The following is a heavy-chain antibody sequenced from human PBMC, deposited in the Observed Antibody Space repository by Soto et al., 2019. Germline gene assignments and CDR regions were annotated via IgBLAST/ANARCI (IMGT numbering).Heavy chain of an antibody. CDR3: VTDPLRYFDWSS. CDR2: FDPQHGET. Sequence: ASVKVSCKVSGYVLAELSMHWVRQAPGKGLEWMGGFDPQHGETIYAQKFQGRVTMTEDTSTDTAYMELSSLRSDDTAVYYCVTDPLRYFDWSSWGQGTMVTVSS. J-gene: IGHJ3*01. CDR1: GYVLAELS. V-gene: IGHV1-24*01. D-gene: IGHD3-9*01.